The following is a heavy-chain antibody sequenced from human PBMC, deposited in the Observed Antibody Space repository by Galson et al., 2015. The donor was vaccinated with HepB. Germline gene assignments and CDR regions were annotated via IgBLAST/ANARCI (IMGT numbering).Heavy chain of an antibody. Sequence: SLRLSCAASGFTFSSYAMHWVRQAPGKGLEYVSAISSNGGSTYYADSVKGRFTISRDNSKNTLYLQMSSLRAEDTAVYYCVKELYTRQWLVQWGFDYWGQGTLVTVSS. J-gene: IGHJ4*02. CDR3: VKELYTRQWLVQWGFDY. CDR1: GFTFSSYA. V-gene: IGHV3-64D*06. D-gene: IGHD6-19*01. CDR2: ISSNGGST.